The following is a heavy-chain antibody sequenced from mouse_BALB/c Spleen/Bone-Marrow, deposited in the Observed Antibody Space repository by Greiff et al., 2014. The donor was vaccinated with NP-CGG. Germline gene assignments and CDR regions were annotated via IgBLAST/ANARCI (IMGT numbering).Heavy chain of an antibody. J-gene: IGHJ2*01. Sequence: EVKLMESGPELVKSGTSVKISCKASGYTFTDYNMHCVKQSHGKGLEWIGYIYPFNGGTDYNQKFKSKATMTVDKSSSTEYMELRNLTSEDSAVYYCARSSYFDYWGQGTTLTVSS. CDR1: GYTFTDYN. D-gene: IGHD1-1*01. CDR3: ARSSYFDY. V-gene: IGHV1S29*02. CDR2: IYPFNGGT.